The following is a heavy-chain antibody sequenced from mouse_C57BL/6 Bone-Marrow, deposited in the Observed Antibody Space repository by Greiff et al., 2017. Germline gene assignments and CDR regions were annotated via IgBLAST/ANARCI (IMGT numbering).Heavy chain of an antibody. CDR3: ARPYRGAMDY. V-gene: IGHV1-76*01. J-gene: IGHJ4*01. Sequence: QVQLQQSGAELVRPGASVKLSCKASGYTFTDYYINWVKQRPGQGLEWIARIYPGSGNTYYNEKFKGKATLTAEKSSSTAYMQLSSLTSEDSAVYFCARPYRGAMDYWGQGTSVTVSS. CDR2: IYPGSGNT. CDR1: GYTFTDYY.